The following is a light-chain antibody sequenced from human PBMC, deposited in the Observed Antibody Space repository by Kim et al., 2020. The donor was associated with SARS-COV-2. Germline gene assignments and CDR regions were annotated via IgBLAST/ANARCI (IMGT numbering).Light chain of an antibody. CDR3: NSRDSSGNHVV. CDR1: SLRSYY. V-gene: IGLV3-19*01. Sequence: GYTVRITCQGDSLRSYYASWYQQKPGQAPVLVIYGKNNRPSGIPDRFSGSSSGNTASLTITGAQAEDEADYYCNSRDSSGNHVVFGGGTQLTVL. CDR2: GKN. J-gene: IGLJ2*01.